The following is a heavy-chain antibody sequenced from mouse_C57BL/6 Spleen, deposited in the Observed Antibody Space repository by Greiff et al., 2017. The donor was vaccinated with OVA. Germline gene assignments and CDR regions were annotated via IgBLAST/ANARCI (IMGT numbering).Heavy chain of an antibody. D-gene: IGHD1-1*01. CDR1: GYTFTSYW. CDR2: IHPNSGST. V-gene: IGHV1-64*01. CDR3: AIYYYGSSSWFAY. Sequence: QVHVKQPGAELVKPGASVKLSCKASGYTFTSYWMHWVKQRPGQGLEWIGMIHPNSGSTNYNEKFKSKATLTVDKSSSTAYMQLSSLTSEDSAVYYCAIYYYGSSSWFAYWGQGTLVTVSA. J-gene: IGHJ3*01.